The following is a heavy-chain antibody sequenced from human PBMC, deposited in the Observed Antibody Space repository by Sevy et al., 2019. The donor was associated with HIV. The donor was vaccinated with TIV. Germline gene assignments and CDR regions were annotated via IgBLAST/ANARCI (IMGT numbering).Heavy chain of an antibody. CDR2: ISGSGHRT. Sequence: GGSLRLSCVGSGFSFNDYAMTWARQAPGERLEWVSSISGSGHRTYYAASLKGRFTISRDNSKNTVFLQMNSLTAEDTAIYYCVNWVEGSMIHFDVWGQGTLVTVSS. CDR3: VNWVEGSMIHFDV. J-gene: IGHJ4*02. V-gene: IGHV3-23*01. CDR1: GFSFNDYA. D-gene: IGHD3-16*01.